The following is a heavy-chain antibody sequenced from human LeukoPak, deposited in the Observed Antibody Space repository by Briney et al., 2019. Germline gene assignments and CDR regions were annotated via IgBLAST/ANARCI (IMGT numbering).Heavy chain of an antibody. V-gene: IGHV1-18*04. J-gene: IGHJ3*02. Sequence: ASVKVSCKASGYTFTSYGISWERQAPGQGLEWMGWISAYNGNTNYAQKLQGRVTMTTDTSTSTAYMELRSLRSDDTAVYYCARDPQTMVRGVIIPDAFDIWGQGTMVTVSS. CDR3: ARDPQTMVRGVIIPDAFDI. CDR2: ISAYNGNT. D-gene: IGHD3-10*01. CDR1: GYTFTSYG.